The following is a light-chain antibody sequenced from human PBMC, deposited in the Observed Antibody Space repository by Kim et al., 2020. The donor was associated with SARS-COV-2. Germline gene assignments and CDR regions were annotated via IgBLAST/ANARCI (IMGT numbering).Light chain of an antibody. V-gene: IGLV3-1*01. J-gene: IGLJ2*01. CDR1: KLGNKY. CDR2: EDN. CDR3: QAWDNSTVI. Sequence: SYELTQPPSVSVSPGQTASITSSGDKLGNKYTCWYQQKPGQSPVSVIYEDNKRPSGIPERFSGSNSGSTATLTISGTQAMDEADYFCQAWDNSTVIFGGG.